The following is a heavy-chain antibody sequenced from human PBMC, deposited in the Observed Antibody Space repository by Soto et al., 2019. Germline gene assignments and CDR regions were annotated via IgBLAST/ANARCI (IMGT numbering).Heavy chain of an antibody. Sequence: EVQLVESGGGLVKPGGSLRLSCAASGFTFTSYSMNWVRQAPGKGLEWVSSIDSSSTYIYYADSVKGRFTISRDNAKNSLYLQMNSLRAEVTAVYYCARDPSPGDVWGKGTTVTVSS. CDR1: GFTFTSYS. J-gene: IGHJ6*04. CDR3: ARDPSPGDV. CDR2: IDSSSTYI. V-gene: IGHV3-21*06.